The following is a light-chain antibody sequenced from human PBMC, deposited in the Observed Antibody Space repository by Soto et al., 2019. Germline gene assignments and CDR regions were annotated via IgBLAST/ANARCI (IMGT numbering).Light chain of an antibody. CDR2: DVS. CDR3: CSYAGNYALV. V-gene: IGLV2-11*01. J-gene: IGLJ2*01. Sequence: QSVLTQPRSVSGSPGQSVTISCTGTSSDVGGYNYVSWYQQHPVKAPKLMIYDVSKRPSGVPDRFSGSKSGNTASLTISGLQAEDEADYYCCSYAGNYALVFGGGTKLTVL. CDR1: SSDVGGYNY.